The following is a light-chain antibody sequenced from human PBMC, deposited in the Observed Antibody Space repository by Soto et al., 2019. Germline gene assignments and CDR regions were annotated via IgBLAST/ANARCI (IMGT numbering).Light chain of an antibody. J-gene: IGLJ1*01. CDR2: EVT. CDR1: SSDVGGYNY. CDR3: TSYTGYSYV. Sequence: QSALTQPPSASGSPGQSVTLSCTGTSSDVGGYNYVSWYQQHPGKAPKLMIYEVTKRPSGVPDRFSGSKSGNTASLTVSGLQAEDEADYYCTSYTGYSYVFGTGTQLTVL. V-gene: IGLV2-8*01.